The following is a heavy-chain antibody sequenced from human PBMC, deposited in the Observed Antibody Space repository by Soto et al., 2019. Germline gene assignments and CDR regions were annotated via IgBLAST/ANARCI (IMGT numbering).Heavy chain of an antibody. CDR3: ATDTARTYYYYGMDV. V-gene: IGHV5-51*01. Sequence: GESLKISCKGSGYSFTSYWIGWVRQMPGKGLEWMGIIYPGDSDARYSPSFEGQVTISVDKSTSTAYLQWSSLKAPDTAMYYCATDTARTYYYYGMDVWGQGTTVTVSS. CDR1: GYSFTSYW. D-gene: IGHD5-18*01. CDR2: IYPGDSDA. J-gene: IGHJ6*02.